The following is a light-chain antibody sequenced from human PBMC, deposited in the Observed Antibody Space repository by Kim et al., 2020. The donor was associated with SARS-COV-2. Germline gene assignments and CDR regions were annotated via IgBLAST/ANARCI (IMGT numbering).Light chain of an antibody. V-gene: IGKV4-1*01. CDR2: WAS. CDR3: QQYYSDRPYT. CDR1: QSVLYSSNNKNY. Sequence: DIVMTQSPDSLAVSLGESATINCKSSQSVLYSSNNKNYLAWYQQKPGQPPKLLIYWASTRESGVPDRFSGSGSGTDFTLTISSLQAEDVAVYYCQQYYSDRPYTFGQVTKLEI. J-gene: IGKJ2*01.